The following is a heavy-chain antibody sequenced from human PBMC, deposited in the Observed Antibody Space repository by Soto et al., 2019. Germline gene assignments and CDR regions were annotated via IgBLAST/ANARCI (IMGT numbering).Heavy chain of an antibody. D-gene: IGHD6-13*01. Sequence: SETLSLTCTVSGGSISSYYWSWIRQPPGKGLEWIGYIYYSGSTNYNPSLKSRVTISVETSKNQFALKLSAVTAADTAVYYCARGRQQLAFWFDPWGQGTLVTVSS. CDR3: ARGRQQLAFWFDP. CDR1: GGSISSYY. J-gene: IGHJ5*02. CDR2: IYYSGST. V-gene: IGHV4-59*01.